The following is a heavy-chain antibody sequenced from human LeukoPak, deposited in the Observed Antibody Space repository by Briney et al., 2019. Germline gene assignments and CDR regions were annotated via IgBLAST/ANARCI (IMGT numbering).Heavy chain of an antibody. CDR2: INPNSGGT. J-gene: IGHJ5*02. CDR3: ARALYGSGTTEWFDP. V-gene: IGHV1-2*02. CDR1: GYTFTGYY. D-gene: IGHD3-10*01. Sequence: ASVKVSCKASGYTFTGYYMHWVRQAPGQGLEWMGWINPNSGGTNYAQKFQGRVTMTRDTSISTAYTELSRLRSDDTAVYYCARALYGSGTTEWFDPWGQGTLVTVSS.